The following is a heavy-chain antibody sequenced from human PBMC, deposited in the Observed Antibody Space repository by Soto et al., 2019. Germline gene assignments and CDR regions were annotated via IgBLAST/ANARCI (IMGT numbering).Heavy chain of an antibody. J-gene: IGHJ4*02. CDR1: GYRLDAAW. Sequence: PGESLKISCKGVGYRLDAAWIGWERQMPGKGLEWMGIIKPGGSDLRYSPSFRGQVTISADAAVNTAYLQWDSLKASDTAMYYCARQFSYRCDFRGQLPLVTAPS. CDR3: ARQFSYRCDF. V-gene: IGHV5-51*01. CDR2: IKPGGSDL. D-gene: IGHD3-3*01.